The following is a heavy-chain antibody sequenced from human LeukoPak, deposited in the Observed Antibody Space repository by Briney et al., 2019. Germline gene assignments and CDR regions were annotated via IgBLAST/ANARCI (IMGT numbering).Heavy chain of an antibody. J-gene: IGHJ4*02. CDR2: ISGSGGST. D-gene: IGHD4/OR15-4a*01. Sequence: GGSLRLSCAASGFTFSSYAMSWVRQAPGKGLEWVSAISGSGGSTYYADSVKGRFTISRDNAKNSLYLQLNSLRVEDTAVYYCRSGGAAPGAFDNWGQGTLVTVSP. CDR3: RSGGAAPGAFDN. CDR1: GFTFSSYA. V-gene: IGHV3-23*01.